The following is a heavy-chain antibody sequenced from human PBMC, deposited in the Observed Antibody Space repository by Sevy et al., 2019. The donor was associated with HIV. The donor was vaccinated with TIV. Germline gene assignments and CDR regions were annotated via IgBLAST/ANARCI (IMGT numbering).Heavy chain of an antibody. D-gene: IGHD2-2*01. CDR2: INPSSGAT. Sequence: ASVKVSCKASGYPFTGYYVHWVRQAPGQGLEWVGWINPSSGATNYAQKFQGRVTMTRATSITTAYMDLTSLRSDDTAVYFCARLSCTTTRCYFPYNWLDPWGQGTLVTVSS. V-gene: IGHV1-2*02. CDR3: ARLSCTTTRCYFPYNWLDP. CDR1: GYPFTGYY. J-gene: IGHJ5*02.